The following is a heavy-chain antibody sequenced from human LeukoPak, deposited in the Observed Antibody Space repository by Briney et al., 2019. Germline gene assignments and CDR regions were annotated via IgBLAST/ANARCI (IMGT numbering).Heavy chain of an antibody. CDR2: TVGGGSPNT. J-gene: IGHJ4*02. CDR3: TKAPIVSCSGAFCYPFDS. D-gene: IGHD2-15*01. V-gene: IGHV3-23*01. Sequence: GGSLRLSCAASAFTISNYWMRWVRQAPGKGLEWVSATVGGGSPNTYHADSVKGRFTISRDNSKNTLFLQMNSLRAEDTAIYYCTKAPIVSCSGAFCYPFDSWGQGTLVTVSS. CDR1: AFTISNYW.